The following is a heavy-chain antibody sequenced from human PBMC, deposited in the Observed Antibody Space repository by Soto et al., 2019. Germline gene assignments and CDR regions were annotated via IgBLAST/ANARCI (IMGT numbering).Heavy chain of an antibody. CDR2: IWYDGSNK. Sequence: GGSLRLSCAVSGFNFSSYGMHWVRQAPGKGLEWVAVIWYDGSNKYYADSVKGRFTISRDNSKNTLYLQMNSLRAEDTAVYYCARPGKQQLVPRNWFDPWGQGTLVTVSS. D-gene: IGHD6-13*01. CDR1: GFNFSSYG. J-gene: IGHJ5*02. CDR3: ARPGKQQLVPRNWFDP. V-gene: IGHV3-33*01.